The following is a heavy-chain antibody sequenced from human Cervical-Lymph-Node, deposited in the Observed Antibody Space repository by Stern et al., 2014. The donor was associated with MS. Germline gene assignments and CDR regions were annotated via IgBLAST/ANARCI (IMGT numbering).Heavy chain of an antibody. CDR3: VRGGFSYGYGLDA. Sequence: QVQLVQSGSQVRKPGASVKVSCQASGYTFISYDIFWVRQATGKGLEWMGWMTPNNANTGHAQKFQGRVTMTRNISISTAYMELSSLRSDDTAVYYCVRGGFSYGYGLDAWGQGTAVIVSS. J-gene: IGHJ6*02. CDR2: MTPNNANT. V-gene: IGHV1-8*01. D-gene: IGHD5-18*01. CDR1: GYTFISYD.